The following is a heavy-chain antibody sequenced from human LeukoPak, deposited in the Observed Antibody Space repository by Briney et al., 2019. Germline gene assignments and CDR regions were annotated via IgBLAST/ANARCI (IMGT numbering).Heavy chain of an antibody. J-gene: IGHJ4*02. CDR2: ISTSGTTI. V-gene: IGHV3-48*03. D-gene: IGHD2-2*01. Sequence: GGSLRLSCAASGFTFSGFEMNWVRQAPGKGLEWVSYISTSGTTIYYADSVRGRFTISRDNAKNSLQLQMNSPRAEDTAVYYCTRSGSDIVVVPAASDYWGQGTLVTVSS. CDR3: TRSGSDIVVVPAASDY. CDR1: GFTFSGFE.